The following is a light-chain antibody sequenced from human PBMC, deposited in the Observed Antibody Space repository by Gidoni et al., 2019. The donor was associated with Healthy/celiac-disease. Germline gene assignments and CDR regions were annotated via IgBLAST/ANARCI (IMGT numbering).Light chain of an antibody. J-gene: IGKJ4*01. V-gene: IGKV3D-20*01. Sequence: EMVLTQSPATLSLSPGERATLSCGASQSVSSIYLAWYQQKPGLAPMLLIYDASSRATGIPDRFRGSWSGTDFTLTISRLEPEDFAVYYCQQYGSSPLTFGGGTKVEIK. CDR3: QQYGSSPLT. CDR2: DAS. CDR1: QSVSSIY.